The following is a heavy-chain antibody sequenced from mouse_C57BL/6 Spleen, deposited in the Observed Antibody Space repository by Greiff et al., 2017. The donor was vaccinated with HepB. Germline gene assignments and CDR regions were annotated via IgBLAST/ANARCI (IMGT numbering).Heavy chain of an antibody. CDR2: INPYNGGT. D-gene: IGHD2-1*01. Sequence: EVQLQQSGPVLVKPGASVKMSCKASGYTFTDYYMNWVKQSHGKSLEWIGVINPYNGGTSYNQKFKGKATLTVDKSSSTAYMELNSLTSEDSAVYYCARQGYYGNYVEFDYWGQGTTLTVSS. CDR3: ARQGYYGNYVEFDY. CDR1: GYTFTDYY. V-gene: IGHV1-19*01. J-gene: IGHJ2*01.